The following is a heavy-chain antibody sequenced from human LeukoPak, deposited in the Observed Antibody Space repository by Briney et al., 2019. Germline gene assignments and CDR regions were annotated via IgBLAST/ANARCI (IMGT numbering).Heavy chain of an antibody. V-gene: IGHV3-66*01. CDR3: ARVSYYYDSSGHRTDSEFDY. Sequence: GSLRLSCAASGFTVSSNSMSWVRQAPGKGLKWVAVVYNVGATYYADSVKGRFTISRDNSKNAVYLQMNSLRAEDTALYYCARVSYYYDSSGHRTDSEFDYWGQGSLVTVAS. CDR2: VYNVGAT. CDR1: GFTVSSNS. D-gene: IGHD3-22*01. J-gene: IGHJ4*02.